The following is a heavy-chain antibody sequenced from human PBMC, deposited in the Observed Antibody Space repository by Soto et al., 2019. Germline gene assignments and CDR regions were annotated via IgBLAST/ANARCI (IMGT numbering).Heavy chain of an antibody. J-gene: IGHJ6*02. Sequence: GESLKISCKHSGFNFPTFWISWVRQMPVKGLECMGTSYPDYSDTRCSPSFQGQVTISAYKSVQTGYLQWFSLKASDSALYYCARGKYRSPRGRLDVWGQGTTVTVSS. CDR3: ARGKYRSPRGRLDV. CDR1: GFNFPTFW. D-gene: IGHD1-1*01. CDR2: SYPDYSDT. V-gene: IGHV5-51*01.